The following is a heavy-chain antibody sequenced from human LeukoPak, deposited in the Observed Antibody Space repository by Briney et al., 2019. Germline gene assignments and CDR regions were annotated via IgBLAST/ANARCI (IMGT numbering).Heavy chain of an antibody. V-gene: IGHV7-4-1*02. CDR3: ARNSGYYSPHYFDY. CDR2: INTNTGNP. D-gene: IGHD3-22*01. Sequence: ASVKVSCEASGYTFTSYTMNWVRQVPGQGLEWMGWINTNTGNPTYAQGFTGRFVFSLDTSVSTAYLQISSLKAEDTAVYYCARNSGYYSPHYFDYWGQGTLVTVSS. J-gene: IGHJ4*02. CDR1: GYTFTSYT.